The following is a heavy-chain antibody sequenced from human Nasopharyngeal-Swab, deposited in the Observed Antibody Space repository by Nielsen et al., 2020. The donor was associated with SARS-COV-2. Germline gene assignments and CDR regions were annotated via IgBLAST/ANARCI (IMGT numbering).Heavy chain of an antibody. Sequence: SETLSLTCAVYGGSFSGYYWSWIRQPPGKGLEWIGEINHSGSTNYNPSLKSRVTISVDTSKNRFSLKLSSVTAADTAVYYCASMTKTLWFGESYFDYWGQGTLVTVSS. V-gene: IGHV4-34*01. CDR3: ASMTKTLWFGESYFDY. J-gene: IGHJ4*02. CDR2: INHSGST. D-gene: IGHD3-10*01. CDR1: GGSFSGYY.